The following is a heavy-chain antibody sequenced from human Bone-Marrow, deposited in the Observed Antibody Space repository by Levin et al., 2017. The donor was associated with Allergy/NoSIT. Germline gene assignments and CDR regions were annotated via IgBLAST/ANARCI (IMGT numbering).Heavy chain of an antibody. CDR1: GYTFTGYY. V-gene: IGHV1-2*02. J-gene: IGHJ6*02. Sequence: ASVKVSCKASGYTFTGYYMHWVRQAPGQGLEWMGWINPNSGGTNYAQKFQGRVTMTRDTSISTAYMELSRLRSDDTAVYYCARDPMDIVVVPAAKASSYYYYGMDVWGQGTTVTVSS. D-gene: IGHD2-2*03. CDR3: ARDPMDIVVVPAAKASSYYYYGMDV. CDR2: INPNSGGT.